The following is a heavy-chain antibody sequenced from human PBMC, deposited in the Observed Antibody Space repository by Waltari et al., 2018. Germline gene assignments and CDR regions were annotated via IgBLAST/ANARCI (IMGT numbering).Heavy chain of an antibody. Sequence: QVQLQESGPGLVKPSETLSLTCAVSGYSISSGYYWGWIRQPPGKGLEWIGSIYHSGSTYYNPSLKSRVTISVDTSKNQFSLKLSSVTAADTAVYYCARHEVRGVTTIFGPLTGWGQGTLVTVSS. V-gene: IGHV4-38-2*01. CDR1: GYSISSGYY. D-gene: IGHD3-3*01. J-gene: IGHJ4*02. CDR2: IYHSGST. CDR3: ARHEVRGVTTIFGPLTG.